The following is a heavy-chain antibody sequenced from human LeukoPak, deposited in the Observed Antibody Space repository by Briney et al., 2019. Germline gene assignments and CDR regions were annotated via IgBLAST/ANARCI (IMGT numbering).Heavy chain of an antibody. CDR1: GGSFSGYY. V-gene: IGHV4-34*01. J-gene: IGHJ4*02. CDR2: INHSGST. CDR3: ARRVQGRYYYDSSGSPWSN. Sequence: SETLSLTCAVYGGSFSGYYWSWIRQPPGKGVEWIGEINHSGSTNYNPSLKSRVTISVDTSKNQFSLKLSSVTAADTAVYYCARRVQGRYYYDSSGSPWSNWGQGTLVTVSS. D-gene: IGHD3-22*01.